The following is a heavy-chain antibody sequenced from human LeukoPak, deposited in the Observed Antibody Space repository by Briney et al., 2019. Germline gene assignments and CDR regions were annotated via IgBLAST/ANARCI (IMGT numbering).Heavy chain of an antibody. CDR1: ELINTHYW. V-gene: IGHV3-74*01. CDR2: IKLDENTA. D-gene: IGHD3-3*01. J-gene: IGHJ4*02. CDR3: ARDRPLWN. Sequence: GGSLRLSCAASELINTHYWMHWVRQVPGKGLVWVSRIKLDENTAYYADFVKGRFTISRDNAKSTIYLRMNSLRVEDSAVYYCARDRPLWNWGQGTLVTVSS.